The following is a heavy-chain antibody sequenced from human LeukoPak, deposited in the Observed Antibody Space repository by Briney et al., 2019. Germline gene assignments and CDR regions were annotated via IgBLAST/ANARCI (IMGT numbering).Heavy chain of an antibody. CDR2: LYSGGLT. J-gene: IGHJ3*02. D-gene: IGHD6-19*01. CDR1: GASISSSDYY. Sequence: SQTLSLTCTVSGASISSSDYYWGWIRHPPGKGLEWIVSLYSGGLTYYNPSLKSRVTISVDTSKNQFSLKVTSVTAADTAVYSCASGGYSSGWYGSFDIWGQWTVVTVSS. V-gene: IGHV4-39*01. CDR3: ASGGYSSGWYGSFDI.